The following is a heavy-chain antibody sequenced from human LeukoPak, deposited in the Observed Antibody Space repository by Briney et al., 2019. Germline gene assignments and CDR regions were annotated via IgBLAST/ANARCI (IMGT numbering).Heavy chain of an antibody. CDR1: GYSISSCYY. J-gene: IGHJ4*02. Sequence: SETLSLTCAVSGYSISSCYYWGWIRQPPRRRQELIGSIYHSGSIYYNPSLKSRVTISVDTSKNQFSLKLSSVTAADTAVYYWARGQDDFWSGYYSDYWGQGTLVTVSS. V-gene: IGHV4-38-2*01. CDR3: ARGQDDFWSGYYSDY. CDR2: IYHSGSI. D-gene: IGHD3-3*01.